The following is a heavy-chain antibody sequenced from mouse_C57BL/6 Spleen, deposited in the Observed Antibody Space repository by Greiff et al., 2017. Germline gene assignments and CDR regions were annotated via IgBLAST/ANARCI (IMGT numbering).Heavy chain of an antibody. D-gene: IGHD2-2*01. CDR3: ARSGYDQAWFAY. Sequence: QVQLQQPGAELVMPGASVKLSCKASGYTFTSYWMHWVKQRPGQGLEWIGEIDPSDSYTNSNQKFKGKSTLTVDKSSSTAYMQLSIRTPEDSAVDDGARSGYDQAWFAYWGQGTLVTVSA. J-gene: IGHJ3*01. CDR2: IDPSDSYT. CDR1: GYTFTSYW. V-gene: IGHV1-69*01.